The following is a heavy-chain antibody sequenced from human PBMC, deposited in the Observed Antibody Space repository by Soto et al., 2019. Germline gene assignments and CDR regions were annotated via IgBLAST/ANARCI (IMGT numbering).Heavy chain of an antibody. CDR1: GGSISSGGYY. V-gene: IGHV4-31*03. D-gene: IGHD3-16*01. Sequence: PSETLSLTCTVSGGSISSGGYYWSWIRQHPGKGLEWIGYIYYSGSTYYNPSLKSRVTISVDTSKNQFSLKLSSVTAADTAVYYCAFGRRADFDYWGQGTLVTVSS. CDR2: IYYSGST. CDR3: AFGRRADFDY. J-gene: IGHJ4*02.